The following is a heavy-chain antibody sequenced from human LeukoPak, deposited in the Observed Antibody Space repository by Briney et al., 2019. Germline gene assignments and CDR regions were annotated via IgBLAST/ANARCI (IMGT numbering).Heavy chain of an antibody. V-gene: IGHV4-4*02. CDR3: ARGGVVGDPFDY. Sequence: SGTLSLTCAVSGGSISSSNWWSWVRQPPGKGLEWIGEIYYSGSTYYNPSLKSRVTISVDTSKNQFSLKLSSVTAADTAVYYCARGGVVGDPFDYWGQGTLITVSS. CDR1: GGSISSSNW. J-gene: IGHJ4*02. CDR2: IYYSGST. D-gene: IGHD1-26*01.